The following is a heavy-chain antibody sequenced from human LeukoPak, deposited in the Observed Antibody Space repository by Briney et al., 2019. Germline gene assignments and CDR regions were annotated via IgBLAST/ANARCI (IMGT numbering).Heavy chain of an antibody. CDR3: ARGGHYDFWSGLPGGYWFDP. D-gene: IGHD3-3*01. CDR1: GGSISSYY. Sequence: PSETLSLTCTVSGGSISSYYWSWIRQPPGKGLEWIGYIYYSGSTNYNPSLKSRVTISVDTSKNQFSLKLSSVTAADTAVYYCARGGHYDFWSGLPGGYWFDPWGQGTLVTVSS. J-gene: IGHJ5*02. CDR2: IYYSGST. V-gene: IGHV4-59*01.